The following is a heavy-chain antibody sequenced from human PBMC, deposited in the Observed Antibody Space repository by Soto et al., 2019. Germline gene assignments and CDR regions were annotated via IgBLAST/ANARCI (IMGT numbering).Heavy chain of an antibody. CDR1: GFTFSNYW. Sequence: EVQLVESGGGLVQPGGSLRLSCVASGFTFSNYWMHWVRQVPGKGLEWVSRINTDESSTTYADSVQGRFTVSRDNAKNTLYLQMSSLRAEDTAVYYCARAGEPYRARAFDNWGQGTLVTVSS. D-gene: IGHD3-16*01. CDR3: ARAGEPYRARAFDN. CDR2: INTDESST. J-gene: IGHJ4*02. V-gene: IGHV3-74*01.